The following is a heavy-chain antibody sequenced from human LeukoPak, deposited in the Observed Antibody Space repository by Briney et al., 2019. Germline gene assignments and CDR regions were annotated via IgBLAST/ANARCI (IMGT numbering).Heavy chain of an antibody. CDR2: IVVGSGNT. CDR1: GFTFTSSA. Sequence: SVKVSCKASGFTFTSSAMQWVRQARGQRLEWIGWIVVGSGNTNYAQKFQERVTITRDMSTSTAYMELSSLRSEDTAVYYCASQACRDTAMVTCYYYMDVWGKGTTVTVSS. CDR3: ASQACRDTAMVTCYYYMDV. V-gene: IGHV1-58*02. D-gene: IGHD5-18*01. J-gene: IGHJ6*03.